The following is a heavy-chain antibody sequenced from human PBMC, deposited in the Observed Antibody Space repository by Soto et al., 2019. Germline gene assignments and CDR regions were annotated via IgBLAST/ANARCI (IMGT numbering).Heavy chain of an antibody. V-gene: IGHV1-8*01. J-gene: IGHJ6*02. CDR1: GYTFTRYD. Sequence: ASVKVSCKASGYTFTRYDINWVRQATGQGLEWMGWMNPNSGNTGYAQKFQGRVTMTRNTSISTAYMELSSLRSEDTAVYYCARVIAGKVLLWFGEPNYYYYGMDVWGQGTTVTVSS. D-gene: IGHD3-10*01. CDR3: ARVIAGKVLLWFGEPNYYYYGMDV. CDR2: MNPNSGNT.